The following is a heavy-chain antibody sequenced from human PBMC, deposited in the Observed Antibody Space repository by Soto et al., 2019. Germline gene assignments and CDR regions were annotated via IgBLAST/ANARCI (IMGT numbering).Heavy chain of an antibody. CDR1: GFTFSSYG. CDR2: ISYDGSNK. CDR3: AKVVPNYYDYSSFDY. D-gene: IGHD3-22*01. Sequence: PGGSLRLSCAASGFTFSSYGMHWVRQAPGKGLEWVAVISYDGSNKYYADSVKGRFTISRDNSKNTLYLQMNSLRAEDTAVYYCAKVVPNYYDYSSFDYWGQGTLVTVSS. V-gene: IGHV3-30*18. J-gene: IGHJ4*02.